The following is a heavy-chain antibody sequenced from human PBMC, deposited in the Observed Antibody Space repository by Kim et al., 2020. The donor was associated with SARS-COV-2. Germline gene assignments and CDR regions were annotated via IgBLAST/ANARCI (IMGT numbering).Heavy chain of an antibody. CDR2: FDPEDGET. D-gene: IGHD2-2*01. J-gene: IGHJ6*02. CDR3: ATGQTIVVVPAAIRSYYYYYGMDV. V-gene: IGHV1-24*01. Sequence: ASVKVSCKVSGYTLTELSMHWVRQAPGKGLEWMGGFDPEDGETIYAQKFQGRVTMTEDTSTDTAYLELSSLRSEDTAVYYCATGQTIVVVPAAIRSYYYYYGMDVWGQGTSVTV. CDR1: GYTLTELS.